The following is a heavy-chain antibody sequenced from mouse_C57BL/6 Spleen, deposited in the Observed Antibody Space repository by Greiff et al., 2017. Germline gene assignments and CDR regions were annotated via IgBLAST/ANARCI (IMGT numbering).Heavy chain of an antibody. CDR2: IDPETGGT. J-gene: IGHJ3*01. CDR3: NKPFAY. Sequence: VQGVESGAELVRPGASVTLSCKASGYTFTDYEMHWVKQTPVHGLEWIGAIDPETGGTAYNQKFKGKAILTADKSSSTAYMELRSLTSEDSAVYYCNKPFAYWGQGTLVTVSA. CDR1: GYTFTDYE. V-gene: IGHV1-15*01.